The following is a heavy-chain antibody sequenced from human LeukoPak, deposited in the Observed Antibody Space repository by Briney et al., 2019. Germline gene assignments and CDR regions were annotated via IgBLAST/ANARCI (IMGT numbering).Heavy chain of an antibody. D-gene: IGHD5-18*01. V-gene: IGHV1-18*01. Sequence: ASVKVSCKASGYTFTSYGISWVRQAPGQGLEWMGWISAYNGNTNYAQKLQGRVTMTTDTSTSTAYMELRSLRSDDTAVYYCARVDTAMVPSRYCFDYWGQGTLVTVSS. CDR3: ARVDTAMVPSRYCFDY. CDR2: ISAYNGNT. CDR1: GYTFTSYG. J-gene: IGHJ4*02.